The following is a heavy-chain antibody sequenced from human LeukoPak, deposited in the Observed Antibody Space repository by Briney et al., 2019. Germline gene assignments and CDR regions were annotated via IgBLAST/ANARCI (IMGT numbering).Heavy chain of an antibody. CDR1: RFTFSTYH. V-gene: IGHV3-30*02. Sequence: GGSLRLSCAASRFTFSTYHMDCVRQAPGKGLEWVAFIHNDGTNKYYVDSVRGRFTISRDNSKNTLFLQMNSLRTEDTAVYYCATLAVVATWGQGILVTVSS. J-gene: IGHJ4*02. D-gene: IGHD6-19*01. CDR3: ATLAVVAT. CDR2: IHNDGTNK.